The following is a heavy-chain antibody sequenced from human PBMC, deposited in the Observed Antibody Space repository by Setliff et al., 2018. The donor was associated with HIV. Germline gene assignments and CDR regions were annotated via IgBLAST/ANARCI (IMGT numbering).Heavy chain of an antibody. CDR1: GDSISTSRYY. CDR3: ARDMTYYYDTSGSFGWFDP. J-gene: IGHJ5*02. D-gene: IGHD3-22*01. V-gene: IGHV4-39*07. CDR2: GFHSGTT. Sequence: SETLSLTCTVSGDSISTSRYYWGWIRQSPGKGLEWIGSGFHSGTTYYNPSLKSRVTISVDTSKNQLSLKVNSVTAADTAVYYCARDMTYYYDTSGSFGWFDPWGQGTLVTVSS.